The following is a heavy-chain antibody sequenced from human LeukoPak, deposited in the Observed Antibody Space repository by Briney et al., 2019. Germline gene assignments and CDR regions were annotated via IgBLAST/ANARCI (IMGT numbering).Heavy chain of an antibody. CDR3: ARENREVYGDYLNWFDP. D-gene: IGHD4-17*01. CDR1: GGSISSSNW. J-gene: IGHJ5*02. V-gene: IGHV4-4*02. Sequence: SETLSLTCAVSGGSISSSNWWSWVRQPPGKGLEWIGEIYHSGSTYYNPSLKSRVTISVDTSKNQFSLKLSSVTAADTAVYYYARENREVYGDYLNWFDPWGQGTLVTVSS. CDR2: IYHSGST.